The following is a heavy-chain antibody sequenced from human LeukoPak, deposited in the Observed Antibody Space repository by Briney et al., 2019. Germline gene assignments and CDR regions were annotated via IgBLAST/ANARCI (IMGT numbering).Heavy chain of an antibody. V-gene: IGHV3-20*04. CDR3: ARDLGSLNYYYGMDV. CDR1: GFTFDDYA. J-gene: IGHJ6*02. D-gene: IGHD3-16*01. CDR2: IAGGDDR. Sequence: GGSLRLSCAASGFTFDDYAMHWVRQAPGKGLEWVSGIAGGDDRFYADSVKGRFTIPRDNAKNLLYLQMNSLRAEDTAVYYCARDLGSLNYYYGMDVWGQGTTVTVSS.